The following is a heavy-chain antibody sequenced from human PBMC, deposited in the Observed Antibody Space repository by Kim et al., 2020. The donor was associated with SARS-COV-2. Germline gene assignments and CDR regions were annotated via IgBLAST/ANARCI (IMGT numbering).Heavy chain of an antibody. CDR3: ARGITGGSDY. V-gene: IGHV3-74*01. CDR1: GFTFSGYW. J-gene: IGHJ4*02. CDR2: ISTDETTT. Sequence: GGSLRLSCAASGFTFSGYWMHWVRQGPGKGLVWVSFISTDETTTAYADSVKGRFTISRDNAKNTVYLQMNSLRAEDTAVYYCARGITGGSDYWGQGTLVT. D-gene: IGHD3-16*01.